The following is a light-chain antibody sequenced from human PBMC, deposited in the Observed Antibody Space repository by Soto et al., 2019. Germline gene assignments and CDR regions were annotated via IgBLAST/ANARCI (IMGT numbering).Light chain of an antibody. CDR3: QHYNSYSEA. J-gene: IGKJ1*01. CDR2: DAS. CDR1: QSISSW. Sequence: DIQMTQSPSTLSASVGDRVTITCRASQSISSWLAWYQQKQGKAPKLLIYDASSLESGVPSRFSGSGSGTEFTLTISSLQPDDFATYYCQHYNSYSEAFGQGTKVAIK. V-gene: IGKV1-5*01.